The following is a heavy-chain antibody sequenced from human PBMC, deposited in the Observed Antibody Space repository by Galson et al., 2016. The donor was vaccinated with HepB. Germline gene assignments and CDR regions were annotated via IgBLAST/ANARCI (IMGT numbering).Heavy chain of an antibody. CDR2: ISVSGGNT. J-gene: IGHJ4*02. D-gene: IGHD6-19*01. CDR1: GFTFSSYP. V-gene: IGHV3-23*01. CDR3: AKLTSDWYKDY. Sequence: SLRLSCAASGFTFSSYPMIWVRQAPGKGLEWVSAISVSGGNTYYADSVKGRFTISRDNSKNTLYLQMKSLRAEDTAVFYCAKLTSDWYKDYWGQGSLVTVSS.